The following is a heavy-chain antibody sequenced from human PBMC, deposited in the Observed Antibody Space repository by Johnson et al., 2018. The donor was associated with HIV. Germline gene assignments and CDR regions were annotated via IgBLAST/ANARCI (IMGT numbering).Heavy chain of an antibody. J-gene: IGHJ3*02. CDR1: GFIVGTKY. CDR3: ARAVGGSYHDAFDS. CDR2: INWNGGRT. Sequence: VQLVESGGGLVQSGGSLRLACVASGFIVGTKYMSWVRQPPGKGLEWVSGINWNGGRTGYADSVKGRLTISRDNAKNSLYLQMNSLRAEDTALYYCARAVGGSYHDAFDSWGQGTMVTVSS. V-gene: IGHV3-20*04. D-gene: IGHD1-26*01.